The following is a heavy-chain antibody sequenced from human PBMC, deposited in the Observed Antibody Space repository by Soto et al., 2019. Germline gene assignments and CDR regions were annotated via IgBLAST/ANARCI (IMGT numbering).Heavy chain of an antibody. CDR2: IYHSGST. Sequence: SETLSLTCAVSGGSISIGGYSWSWIRQPPGKGLEWIGYIYHSGSTYYNPSLKSRVTISVDRSKNQFSLKLSSVTAADTAVYYCARGNVVAIDYWGQGTLVTVS. V-gene: IGHV4-30-2*01. J-gene: IGHJ4*02. CDR3: ARGNVVAIDY. D-gene: IGHD2-21*01. CDR1: GGSISIGGYS.